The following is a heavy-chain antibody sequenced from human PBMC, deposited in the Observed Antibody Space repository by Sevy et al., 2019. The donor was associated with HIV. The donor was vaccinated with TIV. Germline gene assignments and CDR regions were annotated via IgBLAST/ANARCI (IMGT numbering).Heavy chain of an antibody. J-gene: IGHJ5*02. V-gene: IGHV4-4*07. Sequence: SETLSLTCTVSGGSITSSSWSWIRLPAGKGLEWIGRINNIGTNNFYKPSLKSRVTMSLDASKNQFSLQMTSVTAADTAVYYCVKGGVNNWFDPWGQGTLVTVSS. CDR2: INNIGTN. CDR3: VKGGVNNWFDP. CDR1: GGSITSSS.